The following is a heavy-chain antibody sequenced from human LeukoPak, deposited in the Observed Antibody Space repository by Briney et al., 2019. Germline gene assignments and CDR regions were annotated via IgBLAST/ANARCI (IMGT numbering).Heavy chain of an antibody. J-gene: IGHJ4*02. CDR2: INWNGGST. CDR3: ARGGCSSTSCNIDY. D-gene: IGHD2-2*01. CDR1: GFTFDDYG. V-gene: IGHV3-20*04. Sequence: RPGGSLRLSCAASGFTFDDYGMSWVRHAPGKGLEWVSGINWNGGSTVYADSVKGRFTISRDNAKNSLYLQMNSLRAEDTALYYCARGGCSSTSCNIDYWGQGTLVTVSS.